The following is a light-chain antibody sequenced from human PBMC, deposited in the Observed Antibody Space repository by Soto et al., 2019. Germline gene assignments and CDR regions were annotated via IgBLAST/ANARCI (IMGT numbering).Light chain of an antibody. CDR2: SNN. J-gene: IGLJ1*01. Sequence: QSVLTQPPPASGTPGQRVTISCSGSSSNIGSNTVNLYQQLPGTAPQLLIYSNNQRPSGVPDRFSGSKSGTSASLAISGLQSEDEADYYCAAWDDSLNGFYVFGTGTKVTVL. CDR1: SSNIGSNT. CDR3: AAWDDSLNGFYV. V-gene: IGLV1-44*01.